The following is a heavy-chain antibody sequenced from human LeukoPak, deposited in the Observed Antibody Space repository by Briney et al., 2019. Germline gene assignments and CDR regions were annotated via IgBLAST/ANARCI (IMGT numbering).Heavy chain of an antibody. J-gene: IGHJ3*02. D-gene: IGHD1-26*01. CDR3: ASANSIVRNAFDI. Sequence: NPSGTLSLTCAVSGGSISSSNWWSWVRQPPGKGLEWIGEIYHSGSTNYNPSLKSRVTISVDKSKNQFSLKLSSVTAADTAVYYCASANSIVRNAFDIWGQGTMATVSS. V-gene: IGHV4-4*02. CDR2: IYHSGST. CDR1: GGSISSSNW.